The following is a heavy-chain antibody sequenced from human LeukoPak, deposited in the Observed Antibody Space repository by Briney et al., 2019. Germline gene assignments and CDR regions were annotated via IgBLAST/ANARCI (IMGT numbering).Heavy chain of an antibody. CDR1: GGSFSGYY. Sequence: PSETLSLTCAVYGGSFSGYYWSWIRQPPGKGLEWIGEINHSGSTNYNPSLKSRVTISVDTSKNQFSPKLSSVTAADTAVYYCARGVVLRYFDWLKRSNWFDPWGQGTLVTVSS. CDR2: INHSGST. J-gene: IGHJ5*02. V-gene: IGHV4-34*01. D-gene: IGHD3-9*01. CDR3: ARGVVLRYFDWLKRSNWFDP.